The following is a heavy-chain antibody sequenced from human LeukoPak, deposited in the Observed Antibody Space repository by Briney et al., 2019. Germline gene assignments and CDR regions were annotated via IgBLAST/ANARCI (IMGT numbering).Heavy chain of an antibody. CDR2: IYSGGST. CDR3: VRDSGSYYYFDY. CDR1: GFTVSSNY. J-gene: IGHJ4*02. V-gene: IGHV3-53*05. D-gene: IGHD3-10*01. Sequence: GGSLRLSCAASGFTVSSNYMSWVRQAPGKGLEWVSVIYSGGSTYYADSVKGRFTISRDNSKNTLYLQMSSLRAEDTAVYYCVRDSGSYYYFDYWGQGTLVTVSS.